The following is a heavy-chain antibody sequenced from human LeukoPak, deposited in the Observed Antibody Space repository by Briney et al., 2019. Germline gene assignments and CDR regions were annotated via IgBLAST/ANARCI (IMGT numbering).Heavy chain of an antibody. Sequence: PSETLSLTCAVYGGSFSGYYWSWIRQPPGKGLEWIGEINHSGSTNYNPSLKSRVTISVDTSKNQFSLKLSSVTGADTAVYYCARQAIFGVVTVGPWGQGTLVTVSS. CDR2: INHSGST. CDR3: ARQAIFGVVTVGP. J-gene: IGHJ5*02. V-gene: IGHV4-34*01. D-gene: IGHD3-3*01. CDR1: GGSFSGYY.